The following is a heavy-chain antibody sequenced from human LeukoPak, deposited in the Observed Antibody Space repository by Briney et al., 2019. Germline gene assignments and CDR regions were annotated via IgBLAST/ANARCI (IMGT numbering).Heavy chain of an antibody. CDR3: ARVLPAYNWNYDTDY. CDR2: INPNSGGT. V-gene: IGHV1-2*02. Sequence: ASVKVSCKASGYTFTGYYMHWVRQAPGQGLEWMGWINPNSGGTNYAQKFQGRVTMTRDTSISTAYVELSRLRSDDTAVYYCARVLPAYNWNYDTDYWGQGTLVTVSS. D-gene: IGHD1-7*01. J-gene: IGHJ4*02. CDR1: GYTFTGYY.